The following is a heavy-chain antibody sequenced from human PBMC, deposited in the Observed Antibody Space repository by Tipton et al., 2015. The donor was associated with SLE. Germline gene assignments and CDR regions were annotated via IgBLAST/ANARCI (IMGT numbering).Heavy chain of an antibody. V-gene: IGHV4-59*08. D-gene: IGHD6-19*01. Sequence: LRLSCTVSGGSISSHYWSWIRQPPGKGLEWIGYIYYSGSTNYNPSLKSRVTISVDTSKNQFSLKLSSVTAADTAVYYCASSPDSSGRYWVEYWGQGTLVTVSS. CDR1: GGSISSHY. CDR3: ASSPDSSGRYWVEY. J-gene: IGHJ4*02. CDR2: IYYSGST.